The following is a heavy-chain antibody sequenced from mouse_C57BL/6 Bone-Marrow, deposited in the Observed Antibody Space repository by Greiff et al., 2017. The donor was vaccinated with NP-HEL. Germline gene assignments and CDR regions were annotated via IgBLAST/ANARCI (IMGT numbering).Heavy chain of an antibody. J-gene: IGHJ2*01. Sequence: QVHVKQSGAELVRPGTSVKMSCKASGYTFTNYWIGWAKQRPGHGLEWIGDIYPGGGYTNYNEKFKGKATLTADKSSSTAYMQFSSLTSEDSAIYYCAKTAQASYYVDYWGQGTTLTVSS. V-gene: IGHV1-63*01. CDR1: GYTFTNYW. CDR2: IYPGGGYT. D-gene: IGHD3-2*02. CDR3: AKTAQASYYVDY.